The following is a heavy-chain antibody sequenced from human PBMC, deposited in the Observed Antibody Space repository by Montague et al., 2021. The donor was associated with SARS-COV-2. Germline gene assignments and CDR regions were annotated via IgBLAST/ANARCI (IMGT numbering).Heavy chain of an antibody. CDR1: GGLFNTYSSNSDF. V-gene: IGHV4-61*03. CDR2: IHYNEYT. D-gene: IGHD3/OR15-3a*01. CDR3: ARGHIFGLGARGLED. Sequence: SETLSLTCTVSGGLFNTYSSNSDFWSWIRQTPGKELDWIGWIHYNEYTNYNPSLKSRVTISIHTSKRYFSLRLNFLTATDTAVYYCARGHIFGLGARGLEDWGQGTLVTVAS. J-gene: IGHJ4*02.